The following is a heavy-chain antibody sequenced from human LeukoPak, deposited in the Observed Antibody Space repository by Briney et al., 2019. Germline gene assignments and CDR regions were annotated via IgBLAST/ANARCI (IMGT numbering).Heavy chain of an antibody. CDR2: IYYTGST. Sequence: SETLSLTCTVSGGSISSYYWSWIRQPPGMGLEWIGYIYYTGSTNYNPSLKSRVTISVDTSKNQFSLKLTSVTAADTAVYYCARGTYYYADYWGQGTLVTVSS. V-gene: IGHV4-59*01. CDR1: GGSISSYY. CDR3: ARGTYYYADY. J-gene: IGHJ4*02. D-gene: IGHD3-10*01.